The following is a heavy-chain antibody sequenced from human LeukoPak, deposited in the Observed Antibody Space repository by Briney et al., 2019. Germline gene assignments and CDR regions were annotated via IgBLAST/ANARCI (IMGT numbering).Heavy chain of an antibody. CDR2: FGGSGTST. D-gene: IGHD2-15*01. Sequence: PSGGSLRLSCAASGFTFSSYDMTWVRQAPGKGLEWVSTFGGSGTSTYYADSVKGRFTISRDNSKNTLYLQMNGLRAEATAVYYCAKGSSCDYWGQGTLVTVSS. CDR1: GFTFSSYD. V-gene: IGHV3-23*01. CDR3: AKGSSCDY. J-gene: IGHJ4*02.